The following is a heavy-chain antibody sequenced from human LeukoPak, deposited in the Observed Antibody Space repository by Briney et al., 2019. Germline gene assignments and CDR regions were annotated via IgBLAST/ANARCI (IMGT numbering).Heavy chain of an antibody. CDR2: IYTSGST. D-gene: IGHD5-12*01. CDR3: ARVSGYDWESFYDY. J-gene: IGHJ4*02. V-gene: IGHV4-61*02. Sequence: PSETLSLTCTVSGGSISSGSYYWTWIRQPAGKGLEWIGRIYTSGSTNYNPSLKSRVTVSVDTSKNQFSLKLSSVTAADTAVYYCARVSGYDWESFYDYWGQGTLVTVAS. CDR1: GGSISSGSYY.